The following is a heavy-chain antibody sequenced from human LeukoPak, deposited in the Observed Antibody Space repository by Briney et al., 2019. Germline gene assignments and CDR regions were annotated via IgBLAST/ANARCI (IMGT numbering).Heavy chain of an antibody. D-gene: IGHD3-3*01. J-gene: IGHJ5*02. CDR1: GVSFSGYY. CDR2: INHSGST. V-gene: IGHV4-34*01. Sequence: SETLSLTCAVYGVSFSGYYWSWIRQPPGKGLEWIGEINHSGSTNYNPSLKSRVTISVDTSKNQFSLKLSSVTAADTAVYYCARGRFTIFGVVGPRRGRFDPWGQGTLVTASS. CDR3: ARGRFTIFGVVGPRRGRFDP.